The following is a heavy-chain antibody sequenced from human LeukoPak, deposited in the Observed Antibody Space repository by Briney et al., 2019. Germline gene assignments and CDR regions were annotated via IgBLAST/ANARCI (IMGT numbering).Heavy chain of an antibody. Sequence: PGGSLRLSCAASGFTVSSNYMSWGRQAPGKGLEWVSVIYSGGSTYYADSVKGRFTISRDNSKNTLYLQMNSLRAEDTAVYYCARSSSIAARYFDYWGQGTLVTVSS. CDR2: IYSGGST. CDR3: ARSSSIAARYFDY. D-gene: IGHD6-6*01. CDR1: GFTVSSNY. V-gene: IGHV3-66*02. J-gene: IGHJ4*02.